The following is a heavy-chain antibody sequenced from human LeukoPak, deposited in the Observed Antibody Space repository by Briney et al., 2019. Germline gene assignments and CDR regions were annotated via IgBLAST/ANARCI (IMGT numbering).Heavy chain of an antibody. CDR1: GYTFTGYY. V-gene: IGHV1-2*02. CDR2: INPNSGGT. Sequence: ASVKVSCKASGYTFTGYYMHWVRQAPGQGREWMGWINPNSGGTNYAQKFQGRVTMTRDTSISTAYMELSRLRSDDTAVYYCARDLFDRSGYYGVLYYFDYWGQGTLVTVSS. D-gene: IGHD3-22*01. CDR3: ARDLFDRSGYYGVLYYFDY. J-gene: IGHJ4*02.